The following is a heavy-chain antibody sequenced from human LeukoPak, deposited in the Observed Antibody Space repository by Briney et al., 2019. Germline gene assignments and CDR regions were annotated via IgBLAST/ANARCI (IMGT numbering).Heavy chain of an antibody. CDR2: IYCTGDT. CDR3: ARGSRVYDRSGFHTWHDY. V-gene: IGHV4-59*01. J-gene: IGHJ4*03. D-gene: IGHD3-22*01. Sequence: SETLSLTCTVSGASINNYYWSWVRQPPLKGLEWIGYIYCTGDTSYNPPLESRVSISMDTSKNHFSLEITSVTAADTAVYYCARGSRVYDRSGFHTWHDYWGHGTLVTVSS. CDR1: GASINNYY.